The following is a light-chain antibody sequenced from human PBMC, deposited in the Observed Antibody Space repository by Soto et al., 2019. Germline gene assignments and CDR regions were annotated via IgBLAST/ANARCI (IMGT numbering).Light chain of an antibody. CDR3: QQYGTSPFT. CDR1: QSVNNNN. CDR2: GAS. Sequence: EVVLTQSPGTLSLSPGERATLSCRASQSVNNNNLAWYQQKPGQAPRLLIYGASNRATGIPDRFSGSGSWPDFTLTISRLEPEDFAVYYCQQYGTSPFTFGPGTKVDIK. V-gene: IGKV3-20*01. J-gene: IGKJ3*01.